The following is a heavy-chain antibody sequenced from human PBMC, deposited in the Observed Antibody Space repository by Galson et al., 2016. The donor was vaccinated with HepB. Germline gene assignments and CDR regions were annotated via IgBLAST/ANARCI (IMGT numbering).Heavy chain of an antibody. CDR1: GFTFNTYA. Sequence: SLRLSCAASGFTFNTYAMSWVRQAPGKGLEWVAALSGSRDSTFYADSVKGRFIISRDNSKNTLYLQMNSLRVEDTARYYCAKDRIAMIHRIYWYFDLWGRGTPVTVSS. CDR2: LSGSRDST. V-gene: IGHV3-23*01. CDR3: AKDRIAMIHRIYWYFDL. D-gene: IGHD3-22*01. J-gene: IGHJ2*01.